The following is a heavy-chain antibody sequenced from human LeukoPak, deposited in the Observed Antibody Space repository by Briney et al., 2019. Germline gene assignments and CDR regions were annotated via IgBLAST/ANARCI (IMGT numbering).Heavy chain of an antibody. CDR2: INHSGST. CDR3: ARLPVLRYFDWLLDYSDY. D-gene: IGHD3-9*01. Sequence: PSETLSLTWAVYGGSFSGYYRSWIRQPPGKGLEWIGEINHSGSTNYNPSLKSRVTISVDTSENQFSLKLSSVTAADTAVYYCARLPVLRYFDWLLDYSDYWGQGTLVTVSS. CDR1: GGSFSGYY. J-gene: IGHJ4*02. V-gene: IGHV4-34*01.